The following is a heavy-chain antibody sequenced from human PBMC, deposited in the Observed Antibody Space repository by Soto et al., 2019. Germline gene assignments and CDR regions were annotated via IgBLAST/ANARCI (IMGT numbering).Heavy chain of an antibody. CDR2: IYYSGTT. Sequence: TLSLTCSVSGGSISSGGYYWTWIRQLPGKGLEWIAYIYYSGTTYSNPSLKSRVTISLDTSKNQFSLKLSSVTAADTAVYYCAREYYYDNSGYYSYYFDSWGQGTLVTVSS. CDR3: AREYYYDNSGYYSYYFDS. J-gene: IGHJ4*02. D-gene: IGHD3-22*01. V-gene: IGHV4-31*03. CDR1: GGSISSGGYY.